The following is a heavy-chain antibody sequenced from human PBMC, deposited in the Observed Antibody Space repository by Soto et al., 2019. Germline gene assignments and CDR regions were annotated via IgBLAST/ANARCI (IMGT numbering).Heavy chain of an antibody. D-gene: IGHD3-10*01. Sequence: VGSLRLSCAASGFTFSSYAMSWVRQAPGKGLEWVSAISGSGGSTYYADSVKGRFTISRDNSKNTLYLQMNSLRAEDTAVYYCASRPRGAADNWFDPWGQGTLVTVSS. CDR3: ASRPRGAADNWFDP. V-gene: IGHV3-23*01. J-gene: IGHJ5*02. CDR2: ISGSGGST. CDR1: GFTFSSYA.